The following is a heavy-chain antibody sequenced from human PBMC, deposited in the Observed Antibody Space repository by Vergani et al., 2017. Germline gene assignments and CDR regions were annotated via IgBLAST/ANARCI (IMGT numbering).Heavy chain of an antibody. CDR1: GYPFIGYY. CDR2: INPSGGST. J-gene: IGHJ5*02. Sequence: QVLLVQSGAEVKKPGASVKVSCKASGYPFIGYYMHWVRQAPGQGLEWMGIINPSGGSTSYAQKFQGRVTMTRDTSTSTVYMELSSLRSEDTAVYYCARDSRYCSSTSCYVGRDWFDPWGQGTLVTVSS. V-gene: IGHV1-46*01. CDR3: ARDSRYCSSTSCYVGRDWFDP. D-gene: IGHD2-2*01.